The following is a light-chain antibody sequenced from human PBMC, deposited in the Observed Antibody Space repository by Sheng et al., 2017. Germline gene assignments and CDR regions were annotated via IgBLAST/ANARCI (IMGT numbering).Light chain of an antibody. CDR2: RTT. CDR3: QAWDTDTEV. Sequence: DLSQPPSVSRVPRTDRPPSPALDKKWEITMCPGISRSRASPLWWSSLRTTGGPQGSLSRFSGSNSGNTATLTISGTQTMDEADYYCQAWDTDTEVFGGGTKLTVL. J-gene: IGLJ3*02. V-gene: IGLV3-1*01. CDR1: KWEIT.